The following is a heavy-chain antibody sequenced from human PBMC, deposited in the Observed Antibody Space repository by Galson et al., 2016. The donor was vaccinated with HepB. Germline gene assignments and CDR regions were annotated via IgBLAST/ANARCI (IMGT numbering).Heavy chain of an antibody. J-gene: IGHJ6*02. CDR3: ARDYGDNSFYGMDV. Sequence: SVKVSCKASGYTFTGYYMHWVRQAPGQGLEWMGWINPNSGGTNYAQKFQGRVSMTRDTSISTAYVELSRLRSDDTAVYYCARDYGDNSFYGMDVWGQGTTVTVSS. CDR2: INPNSGGT. CDR1: GYTFTGYY. D-gene: IGHD4-17*01. V-gene: IGHV1-2*02.